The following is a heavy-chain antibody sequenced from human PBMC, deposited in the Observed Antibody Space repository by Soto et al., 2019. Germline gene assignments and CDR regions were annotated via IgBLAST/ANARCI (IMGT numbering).Heavy chain of an antibody. J-gene: IGHJ4*02. CDR1: GFTFSSYS. D-gene: IGHD3-16*01. CDR3: ARVARGAWGVFDS. Sequence: EVQLVESGGGLVQPGESLRLSCAASGFTFSSYSMNWVRQAPGKGLVWVSGINYDGSTTGYADAVKGRFTISRDNAKDTVYLEMNSLTAEDTAVYSCARVARGAWGVFDSWGQGTLVTVSS. V-gene: IGHV3-74*02. CDR2: INYDGSTT.